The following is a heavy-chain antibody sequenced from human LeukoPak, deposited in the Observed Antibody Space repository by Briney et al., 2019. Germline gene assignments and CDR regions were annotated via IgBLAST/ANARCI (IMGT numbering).Heavy chain of an antibody. D-gene: IGHD2-2*01. Sequence: ASVKVSCKASGYTFTSYGISWVRQAPGQGLEWMGWISAYNGNTYYAQKLQGRVTMTTDTSTSTAYMELRSLRSDDTAVYYCARSDIVVVPAATLNWFDPWGQGTLVTVSS. CDR3: ARSDIVVVPAATLNWFDP. CDR1: GYTFTSYG. V-gene: IGHV1-18*01. J-gene: IGHJ5*02. CDR2: ISAYNGNT.